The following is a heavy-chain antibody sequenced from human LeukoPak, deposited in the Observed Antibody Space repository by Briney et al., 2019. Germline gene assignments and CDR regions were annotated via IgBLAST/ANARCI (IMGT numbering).Heavy chain of an antibody. V-gene: IGHV4-34*01. Sequence: SETLSLTCAVYGGSFSGYYWSWIRQPPGKGLEWFGEVNHSGSTNYNPSLKSRVTISVDTSKNQFSLKLSSVTAADTAVYYCAREPDIVVVPAALDNWFDPWGQGTLVTVSS. D-gene: IGHD2-2*01. CDR3: AREPDIVVVPAALDNWFDP. CDR1: GGSFSGYY. J-gene: IGHJ5*02. CDR2: VNHSGST.